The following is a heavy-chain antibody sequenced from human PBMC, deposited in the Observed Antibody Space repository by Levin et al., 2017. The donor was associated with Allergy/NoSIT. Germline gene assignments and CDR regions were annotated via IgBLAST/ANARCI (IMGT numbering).Heavy chain of an antibody. D-gene: IGHD3-16*02. J-gene: IGHJ3*02. V-gene: IGHV3-7*01. CDR2: IKQDGSEK. CDR1: GFTFSSYW. Sequence: GGSLRLSCAASGFTFSSYWMSWVRQAPGKGLEWVANIKQDGSEKYYVDSVKGRFTISRDNAKNSLYLQMNSLRAEDTAVYYCARELPPYDYIWGSYRYDAFDIWGQGTMVTVSS. CDR3: ARELPPYDYIWGSYRYDAFDI.